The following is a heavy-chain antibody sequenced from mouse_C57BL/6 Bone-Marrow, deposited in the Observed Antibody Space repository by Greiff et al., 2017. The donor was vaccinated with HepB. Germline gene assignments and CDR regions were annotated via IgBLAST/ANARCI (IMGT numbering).Heavy chain of an antibody. CDR1: GYTFTDYN. V-gene: IGHV1-18*01. Sequence: VQLKQSGPELVKPGASVKIPCKASGYTFTDYNMDWVKQSHGKSLEWIGDINPNNGGTIYNQKFKGKATLTVDKSSSTAYMELRSLTSEDTAVYYCARRDYGSGKNYYAMDYWGQGTSVTVSS. CDR2: INPNNGGT. D-gene: IGHD1-1*01. J-gene: IGHJ4*01. CDR3: ARRDYGSGKNYYAMDY.